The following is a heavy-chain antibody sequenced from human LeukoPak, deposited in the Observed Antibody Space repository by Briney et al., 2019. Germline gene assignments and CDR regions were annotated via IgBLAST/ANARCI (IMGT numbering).Heavy chain of an antibody. CDR1: GFALTNYG. V-gene: IGHV3-74*01. CDR2: INHDGSLR. Sequence: GGSLRLSCAASGFALTNYGMHWVRQAPGKGLVWVSHINHDGSLRNYANSVQGRFTVSRDIAKNTLYLHMNSLGADDTATYYCARDVFSLGDSWGQGTLVTVSS. D-gene: IGHD5/OR15-5a*01. J-gene: IGHJ4*02. CDR3: ARDVFSLGDS.